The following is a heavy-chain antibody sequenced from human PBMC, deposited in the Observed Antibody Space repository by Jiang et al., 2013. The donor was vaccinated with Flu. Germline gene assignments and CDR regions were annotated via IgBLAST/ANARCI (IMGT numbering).Heavy chain of an antibody. CDR1: GYSFTSYW. Sequence: GAEVKKPGESLKISCKGSGYSFTSYWIGWVRQMPGKGLEWMGIINPGDSDTRYSPSFQGQVSISADKSISTAYLQWSSLKASDTAMYYCASLYPPQYDFWSGYFLSWGQGTLVTVSS. CDR3: ASLYPPQYDFWSGYFLS. J-gene: IGHJ5*02. D-gene: IGHD3-3*01. CDR2: INPGDSDT. V-gene: IGHV5-51*01.